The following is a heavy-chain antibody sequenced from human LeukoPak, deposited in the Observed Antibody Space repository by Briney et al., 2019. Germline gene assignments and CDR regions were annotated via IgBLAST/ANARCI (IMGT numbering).Heavy chain of an antibody. D-gene: IGHD6-19*01. V-gene: IGHV3-30*04. CDR3: AKVTSSGWYSLDY. CDR2: ISYDGSNK. CDR1: GFTFSSYA. Sequence: GGSLRLSCAASGFTFSSYAMHWVRQAPGKGLEWVAVISYDGSNKYYADSVKGRFTISRDNSENTLYLQMNSLRAEDTAVYYCAKVTSSGWYSLDYWGQGTLVTVSS. J-gene: IGHJ4*02.